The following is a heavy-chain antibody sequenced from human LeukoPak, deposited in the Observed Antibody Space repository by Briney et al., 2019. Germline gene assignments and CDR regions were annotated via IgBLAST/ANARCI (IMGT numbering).Heavy chain of an antibody. Sequence: SQTLSLTCTVSGGSISSGSYYWSWIRQPAGKGLEWIGRIYTSGSTNYNPSLKSRVTISVDTSKNQFSLKLSSVTAADTAVYYCAREVLWEPNRNYYYMDVWGKGTTVTVSS. V-gene: IGHV4-61*02. CDR1: GGSISSGSYY. CDR3: AREVLWEPNRNYYYMDV. D-gene: IGHD1-26*01. CDR2: IYTSGST. J-gene: IGHJ6*03.